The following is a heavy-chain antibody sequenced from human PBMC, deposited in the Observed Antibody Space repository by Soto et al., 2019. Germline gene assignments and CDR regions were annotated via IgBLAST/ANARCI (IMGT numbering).Heavy chain of an antibody. J-gene: IGHJ6*02. CDR3: TRDGMDV. CDR1: GYTFTGYY. CDR2: ISPNSGAT. Sequence: QVQLVQSGAEVKKPGASVKVSCKASGYTFTGYYIHWVRQAPGQGLEWVGWISPNSGATSYAQKFQGRVTMTRDRSISTAYMELSRLTSDDTAVYYCTRDGMDVWGQGPTVTVSS. V-gene: IGHV1-2*02.